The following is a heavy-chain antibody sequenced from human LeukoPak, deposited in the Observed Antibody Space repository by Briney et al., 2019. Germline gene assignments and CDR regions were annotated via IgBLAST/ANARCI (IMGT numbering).Heavy chain of an antibody. Sequence: PGGSLRLSCAASGFTVSSNYMSWVRQAPGKGLDWVSVIYSGGTTYYADSVKGRFTISRDNSKNTLYLQMNSLRAEDTAVYYCARMLIPSGYYVDYWGQGTLVTVSS. CDR2: IYSGGTT. CDR3: ARMLIPSGYYVDY. D-gene: IGHD3-22*01. CDR1: GFTVSSNY. V-gene: IGHV3-53*01. J-gene: IGHJ4*02.